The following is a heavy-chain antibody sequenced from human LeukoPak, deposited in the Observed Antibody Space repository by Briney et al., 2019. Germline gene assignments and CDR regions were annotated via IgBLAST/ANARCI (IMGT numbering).Heavy chain of an antibody. D-gene: IGHD2-2*01. J-gene: IGHJ4*02. CDR1: GFTFSSYS. V-gene: IGHV3-20*04. CDR2: INWNGGST. CDR3: ARDHPIGYCSSTSCSSLDY. Sequence: GGSLRLSCAASGFTFSSYSMNWARQAPGKGLEWVSGINWNGGSTGYADSVKGRFTISRDNAKNSLYLQMNSLRAEDTALYYCARDHPIGYCSSTSCSSLDYWGRGTLVTVSS.